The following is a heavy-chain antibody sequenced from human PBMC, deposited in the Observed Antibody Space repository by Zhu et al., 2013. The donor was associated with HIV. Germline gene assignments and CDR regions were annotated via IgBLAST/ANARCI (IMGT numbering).Heavy chain of an antibody. J-gene: IGHJ6*02. CDR3: ARGPDPVTTDYYYGMDV. V-gene: IGHV1-69*01. CDR2: IIPIFGTA. CDR1: GGTFSSYA. D-gene: IGHD4-17*01. Sequence: QVQLVQSGAEVKKPGSSVKVSCKASGGTFSSYAISWVRQAPGQGLEWMGGIIPIFGTANYAQKFQGRVTITADESTSTAYMELSSLRSEDTAVYYCARGPDPVTTDYYYGMDVWGQGTTVTVSS.